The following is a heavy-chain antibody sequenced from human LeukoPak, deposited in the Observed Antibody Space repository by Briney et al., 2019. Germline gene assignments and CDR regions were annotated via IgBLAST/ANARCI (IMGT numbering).Heavy chain of an antibody. CDR1: GFTFSSYA. J-gene: IGHJ4*02. CDR3: AKDSPYYYDSSGPDFDY. Sequence: GGSLRLSCAASGFTFSSYAMNWVRQAPGKGLEWVSAISGSGGSTYYADSVKGRFTISRDNSKNTLYLQMNSLRAEDTAVYYCAKDSPYYYDSSGPDFDYWGQGTLVTVSS. V-gene: IGHV3-23*01. D-gene: IGHD3-22*01. CDR2: ISGSGGST.